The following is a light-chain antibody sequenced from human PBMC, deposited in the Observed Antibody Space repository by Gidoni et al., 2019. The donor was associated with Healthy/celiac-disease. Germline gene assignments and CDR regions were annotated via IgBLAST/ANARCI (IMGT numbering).Light chain of an antibody. V-gene: IGKV4-1*01. CDR3: QQYYTTPPT. CDR2: WAS. J-gene: IGKJ2*01. Sequence: DIVLTPSPASLAVSLGERATINCKSSQTVLYSSNNKNYLAWYQQKPGQPPKLLIYWASTRESGVPDRFSGSGSGTDFTLTISSLQAEDVAVYYCQQYYTTPPTFXQXTKLEIK. CDR1: QTVLYSSNNKNY.